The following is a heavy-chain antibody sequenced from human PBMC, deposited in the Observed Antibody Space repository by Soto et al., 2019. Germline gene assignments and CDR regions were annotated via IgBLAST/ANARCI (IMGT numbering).Heavy chain of an antibody. CDR2: IHGGDSNT. V-gene: IGHV5-51*01. Sequence: GESLKISCKGSGYIFTSYWIGWVRQMPGKGLEWMGIIHGGDSNTRYSPSFEGQVTISTDKSISTAYLQWSSPKASDTAMYYCARRGNYSSGWDYWGEGTLVTSPQ. CDR3: ARRGNYSSGWDY. CDR1: GYIFTSYW. J-gene: IGHJ4*02. D-gene: IGHD6-19*01.